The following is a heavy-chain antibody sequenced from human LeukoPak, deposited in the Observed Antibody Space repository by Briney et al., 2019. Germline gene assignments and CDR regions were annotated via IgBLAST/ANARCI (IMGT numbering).Heavy chain of an antibody. CDR3: ARGFYDSSGYAFDY. CDR1: GFTFSSYA. CDR2: VSGGGDYT. J-gene: IGHJ4*02. Sequence: PGGSLRLSCAASGFTFSSYAMSWVRQAPGKGLEWVSAVSGGGDYTYYADSVKGLFTISRDNSKNTLYLQMNSLRAEDTAVYYCARGFYDSSGYAFDYWGQGTLVTVSS. V-gene: IGHV3-23*01. D-gene: IGHD3-22*01.